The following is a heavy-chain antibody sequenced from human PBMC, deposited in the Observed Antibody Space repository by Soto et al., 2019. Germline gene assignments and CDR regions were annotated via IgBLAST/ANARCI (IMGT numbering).Heavy chain of an antibody. D-gene: IGHD3-3*01. CDR1: GYTFTSYG. V-gene: IGHV1-18*01. CDR2: ISAYNGNT. J-gene: IGHJ6*02. CDR3: ARSYYDFWSCYVSSFSSPGMDV. Sequence: ASVKVSCKASGYTFTSYGISWVRQAPGQGLEWMGWISAYNGNTNYAQKLQGRVTMTTDTSTSTAYMELRSLRSDDTAVYYCARSYYDFWSCYVSSFSSPGMDVWGQGTTVPVSS.